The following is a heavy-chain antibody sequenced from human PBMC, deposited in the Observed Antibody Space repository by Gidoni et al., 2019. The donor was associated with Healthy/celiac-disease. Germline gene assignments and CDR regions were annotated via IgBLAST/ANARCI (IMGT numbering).Heavy chain of an antibody. CDR1: GYYISSGYY. CDR2: IYHTGRT. CDR3: ASRTVPSVAFDI. V-gene: IGHV4-38-2*02. D-gene: IGHD2-2*01. J-gene: IGHJ3*02. Sequence: QVQLQESGPGLVKPSATLSLTCTVSGYYISSGYYWGWRRQPPGQGLEWIGGIYHTGRTYYHPSLKSRVTISVDTSKNQFSLKLSSVTAADAAVEYWASRTVPSVAFDIWGQGTMVTVSS.